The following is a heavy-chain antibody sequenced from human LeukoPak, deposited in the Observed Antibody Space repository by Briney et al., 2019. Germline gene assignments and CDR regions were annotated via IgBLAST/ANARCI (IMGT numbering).Heavy chain of an antibody. CDR1: GYSISSGYY. V-gene: IGHV4-38-2*02. J-gene: IGHJ4*02. CDR2: VYHSGST. D-gene: IGHD2-21*02. Sequence: SETLSLTCTVSGYSISSGYYWGWIRQPPGKGLEWIGSVYHSGSTYYNPSLKSRVTMSVDTSKNQFSLKLSSVTAADTAVYYCARELTYCGGDCYAASFDYWGQGTLVTVSS. CDR3: ARELTYCGGDCYAASFDY.